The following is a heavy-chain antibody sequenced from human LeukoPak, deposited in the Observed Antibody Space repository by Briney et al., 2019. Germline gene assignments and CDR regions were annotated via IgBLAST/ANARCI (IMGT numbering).Heavy chain of an antibody. CDR3: ARVLGSAYSSSFQEDYYYYYMDV. J-gene: IGHJ6*03. CDR1: GYTFSGSF. Sequence: GASVRVSCTAPGYTFSGSFMHWVRQAPGQGLEWMGWIKPNRAGTRYAQKFQGRFTMTRDTSINTAYMELSWLTSDDTAVYYCARVLGSAYSSSFQEDYYYYYMDVWGKGTTVTVSS. D-gene: IGHD6-6*01. CDR2: IKPNRAGT. V-gene: IGHV1-2*02.